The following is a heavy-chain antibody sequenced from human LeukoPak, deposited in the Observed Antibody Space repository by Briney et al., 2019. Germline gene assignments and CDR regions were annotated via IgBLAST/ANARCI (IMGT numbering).Heavy chain of an antibody. CDR2: IYYSGST. CDR1: GGSLSSGGYY. CDR3: ARHPGGSSGWFIDY. Sequence: PSQTLSLTCTVSGGSLSSGGYYWSWIRQPPGKGLEWIGYIYYSGSTNYNPSLKSRVTISVDTSKNQFSLKLSSVTAADTAVYYCARHPGGSSGWFIDYWGQGTLVTVSS. J-gene: IGHJ4*02. V-gene: IGHV4-61*08. D-gene: IGHD6-19*01.